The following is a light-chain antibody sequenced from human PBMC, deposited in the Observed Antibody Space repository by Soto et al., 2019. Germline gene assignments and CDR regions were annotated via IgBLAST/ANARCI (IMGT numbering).Light chain of an antibody. CDR3: QQYNTYPLT. Sequence: DIQMTQSPSTLSASVGDRVTITCRASQSISNWLAWYQQKPGKAPNLLIYKASSLESGVPSRFSGSGSETEFTLTISSLQTDDFATYYCQQYNTYPLTFGGGTKVEIK. J-gene: IGKJ4*01. CDR1: QSISNW. CDR2: KAS. V-gene: IGKV1-5*03.